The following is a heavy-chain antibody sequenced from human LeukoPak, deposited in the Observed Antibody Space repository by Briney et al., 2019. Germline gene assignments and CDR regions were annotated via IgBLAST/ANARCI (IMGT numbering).Heavy chain of an antibody. J-gene: IGHJ4*02. D-gene: IGHD4-4*01. CDR3: ATGVTPHYFDY. CDR1: GFSFSNYA. Sequence: GGSLRLSCAASGFSFSNYAMSWVRQVPGKGLEWVSSISSSSSYIYYADSVKGRFTISRDNAKNSLYLQMNSLRAEDTAVYYCATGVTPHYFDYWGQGTLVTVSS. V-gene: IGHV3-21*01. CDR2: ISSSSSYI.